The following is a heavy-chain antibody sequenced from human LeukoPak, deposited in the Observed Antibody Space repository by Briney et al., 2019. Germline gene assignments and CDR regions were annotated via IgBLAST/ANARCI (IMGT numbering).Heavy chain of an antibody. CDR1: GFTISIYA. CDR2: ISSSGSST. D-gene: IGHD2-21*02. J-gene: IGHJ4*02. V-gene: IGHV3-23*01. Sequence: GGSLRLSCAPSGFTISIYAMSWVRQAPGKGLEWVSAISSSGSSTYYADSVKGRFTISRDNSKNTLYLQMNSLRAEDTAVDYCAKDPPIGVVVTANRFDYWGLGTLVTVSS. CDR3: AKDPPIGVVVTANRFDY.